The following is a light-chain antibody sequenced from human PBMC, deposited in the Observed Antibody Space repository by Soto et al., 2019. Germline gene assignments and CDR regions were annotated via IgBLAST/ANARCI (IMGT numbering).Light chain of an antibody. V-gene: IGKV1-5*01. CDR1: QRVNNW. Sequence: DIQMTQSPSTLSASVGDRVTITCRASQRVNNWLAWFQVKPGKAPKLLIYDASTLESGVPSRFSGSGSGTEFPLTIDTLQPDDFATYYCQHYNTYYMYTFGQGTKLETK. CDR2: DAS. CDR3: QHYNTYYMYT. J-gene: IGKJ2*01.